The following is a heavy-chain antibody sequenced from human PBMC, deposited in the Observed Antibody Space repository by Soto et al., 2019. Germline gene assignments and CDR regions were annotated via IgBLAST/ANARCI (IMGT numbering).Heavy chain of an antibody. V-gene: IGHV3-30*18. Sequence: QVQLVESGGGVVLPGRSLRLSCAASGFTFNTYAIHWVRQAPGKGLEWVAIISYDGSDKYYADSVKGRFTISRDTSKNTLYLQMNSLRGEDTAVYYCAKGMGPFYYYAIDVWGQGTTVTVAS. CDR1: GFTFNTYA. CDR3: AKGMGPFYYYAIDV. J-gene: IGHJ6*02. CDR2: ISYDGSDK. D-gene: IGHD3-16*01.